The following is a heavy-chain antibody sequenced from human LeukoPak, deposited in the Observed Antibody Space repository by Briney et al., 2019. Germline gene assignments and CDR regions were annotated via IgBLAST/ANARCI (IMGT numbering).Heavy chain of an antibody. V-gene: IGHV4-61*02. CDR1: GDSISSGSYY. CDR2: IYTSGNT. Sequence: SETLSLTCTVSGDSISSGSYYWSWIRQPAGKGLEWIGRIYTSGNTYYNPSLKSRVTISVDTSKNQFSLKLSSVTAADTAMYYCAREVGGSYYGPTDHWRQGTLVTVST. D-gene: IGHD3-10*01. J-gene: IGHJ4*02. CDR3: AREVGGSYYGPTDH.